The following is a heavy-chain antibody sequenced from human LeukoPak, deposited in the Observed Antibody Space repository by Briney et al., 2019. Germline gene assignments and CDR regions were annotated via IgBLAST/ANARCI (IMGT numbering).Heavy chain of an antibody. CDR3: ARAAAGYYYYYMDV. CDR1: GFTFDDYG. V-gene: IGHV3-20*04. D-gene: IGHD6-13*01. CDR2: INWNGGST. J-gene: IGHJ6*03. Sequence: PGGSLRLSCAASGFTFDDYGKSWVRQAPGKGLEWVSGINWNGGSTGYADSVKSRFTISRDNAKNSLYLQMNSLRAEDTALYYCARAAAGYYYYYMDVWGKGTTVTVSS.